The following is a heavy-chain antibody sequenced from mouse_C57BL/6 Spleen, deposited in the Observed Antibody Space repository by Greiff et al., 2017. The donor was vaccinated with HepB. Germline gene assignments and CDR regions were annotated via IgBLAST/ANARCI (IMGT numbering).Heavy chain of an antibody. CDR2: IDPSDSET. Sequence: QVQLQQPGAELVRPGSSVKLSCKASGYTFTSYWMHWVKQRPIQGLEWIGNIDPSDSETHYNQKFKDKATLTVDKSSSTAYMQLSSLTSEDSAVYYSAREGAMGGYYDFDYWGQGTTLTVSS. V-gene: IGHV1-52*01. D-gene: IGHD2-3*01. J-gene: IGHJ2*01. CDR3: AREGAMGGYYDFDY. CDR1: GYTFTSYW.